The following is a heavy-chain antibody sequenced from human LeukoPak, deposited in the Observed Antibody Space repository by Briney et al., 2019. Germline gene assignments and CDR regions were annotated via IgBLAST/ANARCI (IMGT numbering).Heavy chain of an antibody. J-gene: IGHJ4*02. CDR1: GFTFSSYS. Sequence: GGSLRLSCVASGFTFSSYSMNWVRQAPGKGLEWVSSISSSSSYIYYADSVKGRFTISRDNAKNSLYLQMNSLRAEDTAVYYCARESGYSSGWYDFDFWGQGTLVTVSS. V-gene: IGHV3-21*01. D-gene: IGHD6-19*01. CDR2: ISSSSSYI. CDR3: ARESGYSSGWYDFDF.